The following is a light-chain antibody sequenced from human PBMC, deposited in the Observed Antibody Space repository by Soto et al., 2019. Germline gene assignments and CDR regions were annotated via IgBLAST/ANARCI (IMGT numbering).Light chain of an antibody. CDR3: SAYVSSNTLL. V-gene: IGLV2-23*01. CDR2: DGS. J-gene: IGLJ2*01. CDR1: SSDVGGYYL. Sequence: QSVLTQPASVSGSPGQSVTISCTGTSSDVGGYYLVSWYQQPPGKAPHLINYDGSKRPSGISNRISGSKCSNTASLITSGLQGDDEGDYCCSAYVSSNTLLFGGGTKLTVL.